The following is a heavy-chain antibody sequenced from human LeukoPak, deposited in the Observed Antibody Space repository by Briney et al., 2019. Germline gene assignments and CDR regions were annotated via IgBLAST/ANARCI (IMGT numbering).Heavy chain of an antibody. D-gene: IGHD6-13*01. Sequence: GASVKVSCKASGGTFSSYAISWVRQAPGQGLEWMGRIIPILGIANYAQKFQGRVTITADKSTSTAYMELSSLRAEDTAVYYCAKDKYSSTWYGAFDIWGQGTTVTVSS. V-gene: IGHV1-69*04. J-gene: IGHJ3*02. CDR1: GGTFSSYA. CDR3: AKDKYSSTWYGAFDI. CDR2: IIPILGIA.